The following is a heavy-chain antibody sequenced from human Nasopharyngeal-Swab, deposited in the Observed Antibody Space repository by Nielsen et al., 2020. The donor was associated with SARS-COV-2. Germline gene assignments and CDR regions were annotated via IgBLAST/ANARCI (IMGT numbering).Heavy chain of an antibody. D-gene: IGHD6-6*01. J-gene: IGHJ4*02. CDR3: AKDTSLKIRYSSSSHFDY. V-gene: IGHV3-48*03. CDR2: ISSSGSTI. Sequence: GGSLRLSCAASGFTFSSYEMNWVRQAPGKGLEWVSYISSSGSTIYYADSVKGRFTISRDNSKNTLYLQMNSLRAEDTAVYYCAKDTSLKIRYSSSSHFDYWGQGTLVTVSS. CDR1: GFTFSSYE.